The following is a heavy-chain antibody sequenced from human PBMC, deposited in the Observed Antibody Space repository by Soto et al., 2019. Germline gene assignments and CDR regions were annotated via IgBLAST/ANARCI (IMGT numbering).Heavy chain of an antibody. J-gene: IGHJ4*02. CDR1: GGSISSSSYY. CDR2: IYYSGST. CDR3: AITPSPGIAAAGTVRYFDY. V-gene: IGHV4-39*01. D-gene: IGHD6-13*01. Sequence: QLQLQESGPGLVKPSETLSLTCTVSGGSISSSSYYWGWIRQPPGKGLEWIGSIYYSGSTYYNPSLKSRVTISVDTSKNQFSLKLSSVTAADTAVYYCAITPSPGIAAAGTVRYFDYWGQGTLVTVSS.